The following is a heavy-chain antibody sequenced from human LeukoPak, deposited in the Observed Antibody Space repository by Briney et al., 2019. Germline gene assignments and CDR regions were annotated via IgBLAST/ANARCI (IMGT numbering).Heavy chain of an antibody. Sequence: PSETLSLTCAVYGGSFSGYYWSWIRQPPGKGLEWIGEINHSGSTNYNPSLKSRVTISVDTSKNQFSLKLSSVTAADTAVYYCARGQLGGQEGGSRPPDVQNWFDPWGQGTLVTVSS. CDR2: INHSGST. V-gene: IGHV4-34*01. CDR1: GGSFSGYY. CDR3: ARGQLGGQEGGSRPPDVQNWFDP. D-gene: IGHD2-15*01. J-gene: IGHJ5*02.